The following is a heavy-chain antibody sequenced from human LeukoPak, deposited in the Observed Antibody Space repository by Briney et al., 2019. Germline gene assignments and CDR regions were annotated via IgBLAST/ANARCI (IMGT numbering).Heavy chain of an antibody. CDR2: INHSGST. CDR3: ASATVTTFPYYFDY. Sequence: SETLSLTCAVYGGSFSGYYWSWIRQPPGKGLEWIGEINHSGSTNYNPSLKSRVTISVDTSKNQFSLKLSSVTAADTAVYYCASATVTTFPYYFDYWRQGTLVTVS. V-gene: IGHV4-34*01. CDR1: GGSFSGYY. J-gene: IGHJ4*02. D-gene: IGHD4-17*01.